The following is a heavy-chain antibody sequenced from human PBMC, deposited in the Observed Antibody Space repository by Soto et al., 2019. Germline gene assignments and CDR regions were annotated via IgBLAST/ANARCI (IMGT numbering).Heavy chain of an antibody. CDR2: MSHSGGT. J-gene: IGHJ3*02. CDR1: GVSVSSSSHYY. D-gene: IGHD1-1*01. Sequence: QVQLQQWGAGLLKPSETLSLTCAVYGVSVSSSSHYYWSWIRQPPGKGLEWIGEMSHSGGTHFNPSLKSRVTISVDTSNNQFSLKMISVTAADTALYYCARVERGTATTVVDAFDIWGPGTMVTVSS. CDR3: ARVERGTATTVVDAFDI. V-gene: IGHV4-34*01.